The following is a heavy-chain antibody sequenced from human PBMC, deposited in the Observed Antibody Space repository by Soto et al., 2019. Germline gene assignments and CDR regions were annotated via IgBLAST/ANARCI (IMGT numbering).Heavy chain of an antibody. J-gene: IGHJ6*02. V-gene: IGHV1-69*02. CDR1: GGTFSRYT. D-gene: IGHD2-8*02. CDR3: ASHFTGVLVLGTSPPGGDNYGWDV. CDR2: IIPILDIP. Sequence: QVQLVQSGAEVKKPGSSVKVSCKASGGTFSRYTFTWVRQAPGQGLEWMGRIIPILDIPNYAQNFQGRVTIPANKSKSTAYMELRRLTSDDTAVYYGASHFTGVLVLGTSPPGGDNYGWDVWGQGTTVTVSS.